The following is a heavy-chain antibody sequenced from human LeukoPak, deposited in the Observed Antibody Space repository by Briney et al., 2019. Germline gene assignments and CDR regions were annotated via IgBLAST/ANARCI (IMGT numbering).Heavy chain of an antibody. Sequence: ASVKVSCKVSGYTLTELSMHWVRQAPGKGLEWMGGFDPEDGETIYAQKFQGRVTMTEDASTDTAYMELSSLRSEDTAVYYCAREGLAAAGYHFDYWGQGTLVTVSS. J-gene: IGHJ4*02. CDR3: AREGLAAAGYHFDY. D-gene: IGHD6-13*01. CDR2: FDPEDGET. V-gene: IGHV1-24*01. CDR1: GYTLTELS.